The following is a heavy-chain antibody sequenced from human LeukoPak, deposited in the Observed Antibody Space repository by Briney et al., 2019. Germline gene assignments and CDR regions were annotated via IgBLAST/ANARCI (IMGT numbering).Heavy chain of an antibody. Sequence: GGSLRLSCAASGFTFDDYAMHWVRQAPGKGLEWVSGISWNSDSIGYADAVKGRFTISRDNAKNSLYVQMNSLRAEDTALYYCAKEGSGYALDCWGQGTLVTVSS. D-gene: IGHD5-12*01. V-gene: IGHV3-9*01. J-gene: IGHJ4*02. CDR2: ISWNSDSI. CDR3: AKEGSGYALDC. CDR1: GFTFDDYA.